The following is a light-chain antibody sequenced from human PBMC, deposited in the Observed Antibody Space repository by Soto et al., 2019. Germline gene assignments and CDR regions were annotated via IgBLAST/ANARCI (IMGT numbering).Light chain of an antibody. V-gene: IGKV1-5*03. CDR3: QQYSTYTPRT. Sequence: DIQMTQSPSTLSGSVGDRVTITCRASQTISSWLAWYQQKPGKAPKLLIYKASSLESGVPSRFSGSGSGTEFTLTISSLQPDDFATYYCQQYSTYTPRTFGQGTRLEIK. CDR1: QTISSW. J-gene: IGKJ5*01. CDR2: KAS.